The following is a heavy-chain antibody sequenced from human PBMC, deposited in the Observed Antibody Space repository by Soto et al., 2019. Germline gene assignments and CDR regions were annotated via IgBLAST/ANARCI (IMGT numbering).Heavy chain of an antibody. CDR3: ARDGLRYFDWLRSQDI. J-gene: IGHJ3*02. D-gene: IGHD3-9*01. CDR2: ISAYNGNT. CDR1: GYTFTSYG. Sequence: QVQLVQSGAEVKKPGASVKVSCKASGYTFTSYGISWVRQAPGQGLEWMGWISAYNGNTNYAQKLQGRVTMTTDTXTNXAYMELRSLRSDDTAVYYCARDGLRYFDWLRSQDIWGQGTMVTVSS. V-gene: IGHV1-18*01.